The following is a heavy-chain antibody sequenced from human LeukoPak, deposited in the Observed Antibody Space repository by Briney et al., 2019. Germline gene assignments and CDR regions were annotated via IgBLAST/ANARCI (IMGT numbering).Heavy chain of an antibody. CDR2: IIPIFGTA. J-gene: IGHJ4*02. V-gene: IGHV1-69*05. D-gene: IGHD1-26*01. CDR1: GGTFSSYA. CDR3: AGSGSYYRYLDY. Sequence: SVKVSCKASGGTFSSYAISWVRQAPGQGLEWMGGIIPIFGTANYAQKFQGRVTITTDESTSTAYMELSSLRSEDTAVYYCAGSGSYYRYLDYWGQGTLVTVSS.